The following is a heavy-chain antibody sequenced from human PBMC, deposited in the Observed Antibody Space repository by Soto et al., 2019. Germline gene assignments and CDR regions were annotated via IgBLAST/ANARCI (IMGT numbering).Heavy chain of an antibody. CDR2: IYWDDDK. CDR1: GFSLSTSGVG. V-gene: IGHV2-5*02. CDR3: AHKAAGYRGFKY. Sequence: QITLKESGPTLVKPTQTLTLACTFSGFSLSTSGVGVGWIRQPPGKALEWLALIYWDDDKRYSPSLKSRLTIXKXXSKNQVVLTMTHMDPVDTATYSCAHKAAGYRGFKYWGQGTLSTVSS. J-gene: IGHJ4*02. D-gene: IGHD5-12*01.